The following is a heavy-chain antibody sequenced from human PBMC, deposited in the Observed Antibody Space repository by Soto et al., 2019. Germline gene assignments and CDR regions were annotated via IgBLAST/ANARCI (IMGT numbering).Heavy chain of an antibody. J-gene: IGHJ6*02. D-gene: IGHD3-10*01. CDR3: ARDLGGSGRWDV. CDR1: GGSISSGGYS. Sequence: QVQLQESGSRLVKPSQTLSLTCAVSGGSISSGGYSWSWIRQPPGKGLEWIGYIYHSGSTSYNPSLKSRVTRSVDRSKNQFALKLSSGTAADTAVYYCARDLGGSGRWDVWGQGTTVTVSS. V-gene: IGHV4-30-2*01. CDR2: IYHSGST.